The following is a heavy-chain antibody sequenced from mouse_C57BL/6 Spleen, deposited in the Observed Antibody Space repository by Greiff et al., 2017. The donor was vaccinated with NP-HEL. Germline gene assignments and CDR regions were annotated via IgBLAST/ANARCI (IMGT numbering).Heavy chain of an antibody. CDR2: ISDGGSYT. CDR1: GFTFSSYA. J-gene: IGHJ4*01. V-gene: IGHV5-4*01. D-gene: IGHD3-2*02. Sequence: EVQGVESGGGLVKPGGSLKLSCAASGFTFSSYAMYWVRQTPDKRLEWVATISDGGSYTYYPDNVKGRFTISRDNAKNNLYLQMSQLNSEDTSMYYCARRSSGPYYSMDYWGQGTSVTVSS. CDR3: ARRSSGPYYSMDY.